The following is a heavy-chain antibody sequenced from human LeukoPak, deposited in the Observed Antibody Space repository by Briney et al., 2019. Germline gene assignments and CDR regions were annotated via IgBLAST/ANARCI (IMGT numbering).Heavy chain of an antibody. D-gene: IGHD5-18*01. J-gene: IGHJ4*02. CDR1: GFTFSDYY. CDR2: ISSSGSTI. CDR3: ARDGGSLDTAIHFDY. Sequence: GGSLRPSCAASGFTFSDYYMSWIRQAPGKVLEWVSYISSSGSTIYYADSVKGRFTISRDNAKNSLYLQMNSLRAEDTAVYYCARDGGSLDTAIHFDYWGQGTLVTVSS. V-gene: IGHV3-11*01.